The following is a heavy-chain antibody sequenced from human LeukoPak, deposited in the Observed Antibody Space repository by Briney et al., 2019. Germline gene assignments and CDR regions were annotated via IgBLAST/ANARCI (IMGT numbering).Heavy chain of an antibody. CDR1: GFTFGSYS. J-gene: IGHJ4*02. D-gene: IGHD2/OR15-2a*01. V-gene: IGHV3-48*01. Sequence: GGSLRLSCAASGFTFGSYSMNWVRQAPGKGLEWISYISTSSSTIYYADSVKGRFTISRDNAKNSLYLQMNSLRADDTAVYYCARWGTTTIWGQGTLVTVSS. CDR2: ISTSSSTI. CDR3: ARWGTTTI.